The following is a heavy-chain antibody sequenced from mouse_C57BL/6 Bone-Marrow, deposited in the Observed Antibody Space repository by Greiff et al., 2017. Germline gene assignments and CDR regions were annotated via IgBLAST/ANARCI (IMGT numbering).Heavy chain of an antibody. CDR1: GYSFTDYN. V-gene: IGHV1-39*01. Sequence: VQLQQSGPELVKPGASVKISCKASGYSFTDYNMNWVKQSNGKSLEWIGVINTNYGTTSYNQKFKGKATLTVDQSSSTTYMQLNSLTSEDAAFSYCASGYDYVYAMDYWGQGTSVTVSS. J-gene: IGHJ4*01. D-gene: IGHD2-4*01. CDR2: INTNYGTT. CDR3: ASGYDYVYAMDY.